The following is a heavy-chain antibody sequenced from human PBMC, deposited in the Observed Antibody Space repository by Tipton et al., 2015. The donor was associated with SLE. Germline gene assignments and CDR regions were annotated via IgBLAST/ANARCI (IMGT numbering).Heavy chain of an antibody. V-gene: IGHV3-7*01. CDR2: IKQDGSEK. Sequence: SLRLSCAASGFTVSSNYMSWVRPAPGKGLEWVANIKQDGSEKYYVDSVKGRFTISRDNAKNSLYLQMNSLRAEDTAVYYCARDRRNSYPGLGAFDIWGQGTIVTV. CDR1: GFTVSSNY. CDR3: ARDRRNSYPGLGAFDI. J-gene: IGHJ3*02. D-gene: IGHD5-18*01.